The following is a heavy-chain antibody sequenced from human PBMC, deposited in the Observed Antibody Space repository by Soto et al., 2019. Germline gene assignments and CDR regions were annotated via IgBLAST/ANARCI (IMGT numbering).Heavy chain of an antibody. D-gene: IGHD3-22*01. CDR3: ASGYHDSSGYQYYFDF. J-gene: IGHJ4*02. CDR2: IYYSGST. Sequence: SETLSLTCTVSGDSISSYYWTWIRQPPWKGLEWIGYIYYSGSTHYNPSLKSRVTMSVDTSKSQFSLRLSSVTAADTAVYYCASGYHDSSGYQYYFDFWGQGTLVTVSS. V-gene: IGHV4-59*01. CDR1: GDSISSYY.